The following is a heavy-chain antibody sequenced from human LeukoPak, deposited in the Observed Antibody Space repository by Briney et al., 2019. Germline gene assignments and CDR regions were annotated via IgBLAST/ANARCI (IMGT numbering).Heavy chain of an antibody. J-gene: IGHJ4*02. D-gene: IGHD4-11*01. Sequence: SETLSLTCAVYGGSFSGYYWSWIRQPPGKGLEWIGYIYHSGSTYYNPSLKSRVTISVDRSKNQFSLKLSSVTAADTAVYYCATTVTTGGFDWGQGTLVTVSS. V-gene: IGHV4-34*01. CDR2: IYHSGST. CDR3: ATTVTTGGFD. CDR1: GGSFSGYY.